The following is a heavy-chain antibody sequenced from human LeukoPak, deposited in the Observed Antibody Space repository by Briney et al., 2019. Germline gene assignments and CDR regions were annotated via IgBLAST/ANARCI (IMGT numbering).Heavy chain of an antibody. J-gene: IGHJ4*02. D-gene: IGHD1-26*01. CDR2: ISSSASTI. CDR1: GFTFSDYY. Sequence: GGSLRLSCAASGFTFSDYYMSWIRQAPGKGLEWVSYISSSASTIYYTDSVKGRFTISRDNSKNTLYLQMNSLRAEDTAIYYCARNRGSGSLTQYSFDYWGQGTLVTVSS. V-gene: IGHV3-11*01. CDR3: ARNRGSGSLTQYSFDY.